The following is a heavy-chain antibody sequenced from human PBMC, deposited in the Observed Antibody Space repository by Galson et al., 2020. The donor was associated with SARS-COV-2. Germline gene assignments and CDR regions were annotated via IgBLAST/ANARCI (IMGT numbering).Heavy chain of an antibody. CDR3: ARGVDCSSTSCIYYYYGMDV. CDR1: GYTFTSYG. Sequence: ASVKVSCKASGYTFTSYGISWVRQAPGQGLEWMGWISAYNGNTNYAQKLQGRVTMTTDTSTSTAYMELRSLRSDDTAVYYCARGVDCSSTSCIYYYYGMDVWGQGTTVTVSS. V-gene: IGHV1-18*04. CDR2: ISAYNGNT. J-gene: IGHJ6*02. D-gene: IGHD2-2*01.